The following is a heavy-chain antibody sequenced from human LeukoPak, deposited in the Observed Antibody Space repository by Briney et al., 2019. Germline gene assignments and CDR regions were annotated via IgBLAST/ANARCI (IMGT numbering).Heavy chain of an antibody. CDR2: ISAYNGNT. Sequence: ASVKVSCKASGYTFTSYGISWVRQAPGQGLEWIGWISAYNGNTNYAQKLQGRVTMTTDTSTNTAYMELRSLRSDDTAVYYCARNHHSQIVGATPNFDYWGQGTLVTVSS. V-gene: IGHV1-18*01. D-gene: IGHD1-26*01. J-gene: IGHJ4*02. CDR3: ARNHHSQIVGATPNFDY. CDR1: GYTFTSYG.